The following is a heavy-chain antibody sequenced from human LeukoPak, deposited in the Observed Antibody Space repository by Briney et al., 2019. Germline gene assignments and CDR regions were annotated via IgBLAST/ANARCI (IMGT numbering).Heavy chain of an antibody. D-gene: IGHD4-17*01. CDR2: VSASGSS. J-gene: IGHJ5*02. Sequence: SETLSLTCTVSGDSINDSYWTWIRQPVGSAMQWIGRVSASGSSSYNPSLKSRVIMSVDVSKNQLSLNLTSVTDADTAVYFCAKDLSRQRRGLNYGPWFDPWGRGTLVTASS. V-gene: IGHV4-4*07. CDR3: AKDLSRQRRGLNYGPWFDP. CDR1: GDSINDSY.